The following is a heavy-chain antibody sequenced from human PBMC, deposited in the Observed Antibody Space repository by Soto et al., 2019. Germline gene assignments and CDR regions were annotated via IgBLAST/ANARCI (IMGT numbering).Heavy chain of an antibody. CDR3: ARHSAAAGYYYYGMDV. CDR2: IDPSDSYT. Sequence: PGESLKISCKGSGYSFTSYCISWVRQMPGKGLEWMGRIDPSDSYTNYSPSFQGHVTISADKSISTAYLQWSSLKASDTAMYYCARHSAAAGYYYYGMDVWGQGTTVTVSS. D-gene: IGHD6-13*01. CDR1: GYSFTSYC. V-gene: IGHV5-10-1*01. J-gene: IGHJ6*02.